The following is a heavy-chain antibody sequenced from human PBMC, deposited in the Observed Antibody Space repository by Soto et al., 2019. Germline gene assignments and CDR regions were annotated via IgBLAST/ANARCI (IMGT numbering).Heavy chain of an antibody. J-gene: IGHJ4*02. D-gene: IGHD2-15*01. Sequence: HPGGSLRLSCAASGFTFSSYAMGWVRQGPGKGLEWVSRINTDGSITSHADSVKGRFTISRDNAKNTLYLQMNSLRADDTAVYYCTRDSGGRDAYWGQGALVTVSS. V-gene: IGHV3-74*01. CDR2: INTDGSIT. CDR1: GFTFSSYA. CDR3: TRDSGGRDAY.